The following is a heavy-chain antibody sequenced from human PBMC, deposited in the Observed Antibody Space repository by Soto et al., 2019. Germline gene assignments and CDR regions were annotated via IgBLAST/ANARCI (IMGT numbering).Heavy chain of an antibody. D-gene: IGHD5-18*01. CDR2: ISSSGSTI. CDR1: GFTFSSYE. V-gene: IGHV3-48*03. J-gene: IGHJ4*02. CDR3: ARVDGFTYPNDY. Sequence: GGSLRLSCAASGFTFSSYEMNWVRQAPGKGLEWVSYISSSGSTIYYADSVKGRFTITRDNAKNSLYLQMNSLRVDDTAVYYCARVDGFTYPNDYWGQGTLVTVS.